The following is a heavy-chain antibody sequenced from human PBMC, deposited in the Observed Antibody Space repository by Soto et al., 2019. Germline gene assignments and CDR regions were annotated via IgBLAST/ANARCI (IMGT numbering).Heavy chain of an antibody. V-gene: IGHV3-23*01. Sequence: EVQLLESGGGLVQPGGSLRLSCAASGFTFSSYAMSWVRQAPGKGLEWVSAISGSGGSTYYADSVKGRFTISRDNSKNTLYLQMNSLRAEDTAVYYCASLYCSSTSCYRGYVGYWGQGTLVTVSS. D-gene: IGHD2-2*01. CDR3: ASLYCSSTSCYRGYVGY. J-gene: IGHJ4*02. CDR2: ISGSGGST. CDR1: GFTFSSYA.